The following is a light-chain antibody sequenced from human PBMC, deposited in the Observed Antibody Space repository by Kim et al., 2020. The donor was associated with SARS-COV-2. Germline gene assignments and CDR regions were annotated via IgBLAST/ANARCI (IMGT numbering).Light chain of an antibody. V-gene: IGKV1-12*01. CDR1: ERLTGW. Sequence: DIQLTQSPSLVSASVGDRVTITCRASERLTGWLAWYQQKPGKAPKLLIYVTSRLQNGVPSRFSGSGSGTDFTLTIDNLQPEDFATYFCQQANSFPWTFGQGTKVDIK. J-gene: IGKJ1*01. CDR3: QQANSFPWT. CDR2: VTS.